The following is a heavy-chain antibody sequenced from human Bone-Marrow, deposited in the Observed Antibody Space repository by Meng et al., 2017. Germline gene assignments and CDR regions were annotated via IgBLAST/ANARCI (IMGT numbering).Heavy chain of an antibody. Sequence: GQWVQVGAEVKKPGASVKVSCKASGSTVTSYDLHWVRQAPGQGLEWMGIINPSGGSTSYAQKFQGRVTITADKSTSTAYMELSSLRSEDTDVYYCARDSENIVGATRFDYWGQGTLVTVSS. J-gene: IGHJ4*02. CDR3: ARDSENIVGATRFDY. V-gene: IGHV1-46*01. CDR1: GSTVTSYD. CDR2: INPSGGST. D-gene: IGHD1-26*01.